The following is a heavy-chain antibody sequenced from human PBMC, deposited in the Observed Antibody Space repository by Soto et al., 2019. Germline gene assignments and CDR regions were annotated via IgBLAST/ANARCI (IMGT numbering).Heavy chain of an antibody. D-gene: IGHD5-12*01. Sequence: QVQLVQSGAEVKKPGSSVKVSCRASGGSFIAYAVSWVRQAPGQGLEWMGGIIPILGAIKYAQKFHGRVTIIADESTSAAYMELSSLTSDDTAVYYCARGPGGYNFYFDIWGQGTLVTVSS. V-gene: IGHV1-69*11. J-gene: IGHJ4*02. CDR2: IIPILGAI. CDR1: GGSFIAYA. CDR3: ARGPGGYNFYFDI.